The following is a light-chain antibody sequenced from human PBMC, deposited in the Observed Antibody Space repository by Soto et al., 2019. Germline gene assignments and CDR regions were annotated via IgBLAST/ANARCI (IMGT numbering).Light chain of an antibody. Sequence: DIQMTQSPSTLSASVGDRVTITCRASQSIGNWLAWYQQKPGKAPKLLIYKSSTLESGVPSRFSGSGSRTQFTLTISSLQPDDFATYYCQQYNSYSAWTFGQGTRVEI. CDR3: QQYNSYSAWT. CDR1: QSIGNW. J-gene: IGKJ1*01. V-gene: IGKV1-5*03. CDR2: KSS.